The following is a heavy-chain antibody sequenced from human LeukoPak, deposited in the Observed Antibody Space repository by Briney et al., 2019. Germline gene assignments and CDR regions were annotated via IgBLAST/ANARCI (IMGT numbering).Heavy chain of an antibody. V-gene: IGHV3-23*01. CDR1: GFTFSGYA. D-gene: IGHD2-21*01. J-gene: IGHJ4*02. CDR2: ITRGGAGT. CDR3: ARDHPNCVGTDCLLFDY. Sequence: GGSLRLSCAASGFTFSGYAMSWVRQAPGKGLEWVSTITRGGAGTYYADSVKGRFTVSRDNSKNTLYLRVNSLRAEDTAVYYCARDHPNCVGTDCLLFDYWGQGTLVTVSS.